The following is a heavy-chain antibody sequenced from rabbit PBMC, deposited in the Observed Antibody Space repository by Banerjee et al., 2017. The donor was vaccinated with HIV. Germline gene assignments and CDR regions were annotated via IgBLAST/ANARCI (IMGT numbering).Heavy chain of an antibody. CDR1: GFSFSSGYD. CDR2: IYAGSSGTT. CDR3: ARAGYGAYDYPFNL. Sequence: QSLEESGGGLVKPGASLTLTCTASGFSFSSGYDMCWVRQAPGKGLEWIACIYAGSSGTTYYASWAKGRFTISKTSSTTVTLQMTSLTAADTATYFCARAGYGAYDYPFNLWGPGTLVTVS. J-gene: IGHJ4*01. D-gene: IGHD2-1*01. V-gene: IGHV1S40*01.